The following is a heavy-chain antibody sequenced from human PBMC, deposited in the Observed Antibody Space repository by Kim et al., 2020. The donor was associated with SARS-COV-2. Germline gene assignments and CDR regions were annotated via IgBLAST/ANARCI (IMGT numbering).Heavy chain of an antibody. D-gene: IGHD3-10*01. J-gene: IGHJ3*02. CDR3: ARVHPSYSFGDSSDGLFDI. CDR2: IIPILGIA. Sequence: SVKVSCKASGGTFSSYTISWVRQAPGQGLEWMGRIIPILGIANYAQKFQGRVTITADKSTSTAYMELSSLRSEDTAVYYCARVHPSYSFGDSSDGLFDIWGQGTMVTVSS. V-gene: IGHV1-69*02. CDR1: GGTFSSYT.